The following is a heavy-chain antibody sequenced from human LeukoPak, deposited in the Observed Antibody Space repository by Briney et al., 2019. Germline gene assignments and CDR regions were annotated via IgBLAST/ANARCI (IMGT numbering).Heavy chain of an antibody. CDR3: AGGNFYRSGGRPCHFHY. D-gene: IGHD2-15*01. Sequence: SETLSLTCTVSGISISSYFWSWIRQPPGKGLEWIGYIYYSDNTNYNSSLKSRVTISEDTSKNQFSLNLTSVTAADTAVYFCAGGNFYRSGGRPCHFHYWGQGTLVTVPS. CDR1: GISISSYF. CDR2: IYYSDNT. V-gene: IGHV4-59*01. J-gene: IGHJ4*02.